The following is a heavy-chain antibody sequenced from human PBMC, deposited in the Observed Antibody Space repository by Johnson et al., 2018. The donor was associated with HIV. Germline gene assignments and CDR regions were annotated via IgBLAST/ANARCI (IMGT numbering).Heavy chain of an antibody. CDR3: ARGGLGDYVVAFDI. CDR1: GFTVSSNY. CDR2: IYIGDTT. V-gene: IGHV3-53*01. D-gene: IGHD4-17*01. Sequence: VQLVESGGGLIQPGGSLRLSCAASGFTVSSNYMSWVRQAPGKGLEWVSVIYIGDTTYYADSVKDRFTISRDNSKNTLYLQMNSLRAEDTAVYYCARGGLGDYVVAFDIWGQGTMVTVSS. J-gene: IGHJ3*02.